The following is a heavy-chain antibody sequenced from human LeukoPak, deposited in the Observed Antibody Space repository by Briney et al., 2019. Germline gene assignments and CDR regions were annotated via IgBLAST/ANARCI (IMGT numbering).Heavy chain of an antibody. J-gene: IGHJ4*02. V-gene: IGHV1-24*01. CDR1: GYTLTELS. CDR2: FDPEDGET. CDR3: ATTTIVVVPAAYDY. D-gene: IGHD2-2*01. Sequence: GASVKVSCKVSGYTLTELSMHWVRQAPGKGLEWMGGFDPEDGETIYAQKFQGRVTMTEDTSTDTAYMELSSLRSEDTAVYYCATTTIVVVPAAYDYWGQGTLVTVSS.